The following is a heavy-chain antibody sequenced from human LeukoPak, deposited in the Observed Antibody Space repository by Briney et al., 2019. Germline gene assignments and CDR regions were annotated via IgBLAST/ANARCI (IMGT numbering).Heavy chain of an antibody. Sequence: PGGSLRLSCAASGFPFSYYFMTWIRQAPWKGLEWVASIKHDGSEKYYVDSVKGRFTISRDDAKNSLYLQMNSLRAEDTAVYYCARDRDSSGSWEVNFDHWGQGTLVAVSS. D-gene: IGHD6-13*01. CDR3: ARDRDSSGSWEVNFDH. CDR2: IKHDGSEK. CDR1: GFPFSYYF. V-gene: IGHV3-7*01. J-gene: IGHJ4*02.